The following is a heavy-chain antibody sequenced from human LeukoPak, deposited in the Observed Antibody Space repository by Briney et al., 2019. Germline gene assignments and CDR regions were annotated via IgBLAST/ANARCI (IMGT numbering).Heavy chain of an antibody. CDR2: IKQDGGEK. J-gene: IGHJ4*02. CDR3: ARGRPGGDYYMYGDY. D-gene: IGHD3-3*01. V-gene: IGHV3-7*01. Sequence: PGGSLRLSCEASGFTFSTYWMSWVRQAPGKGLEWVANIKQDGGEKNYVDSVKGRFTISRDNAKNSLFLQMNSLRAEDTAVYFCARGRPGGDYYMYGDYWGQGTLVTVSS. CDR1: GFTFSTYW.